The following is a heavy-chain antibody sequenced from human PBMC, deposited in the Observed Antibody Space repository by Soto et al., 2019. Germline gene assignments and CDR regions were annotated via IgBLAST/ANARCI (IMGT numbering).Heavy chain of an antibody. Sequence: QVQLVQSGAEVKKPGSSVKVSCKASGGTFSSYAISWVRQAPGQGLEWMGGIIPIFGTANYAQKFQDRVTITADESTSTAYMELSSLRSEDTAVYYCARVGRGYSYGYTGEFDYWGQGTLVTVSS. V-gene: IGHV1-69*12. CDR3: ARVGRGYSYGYTGEFDY. D-gene: IGHD5-18*01. J-gene: IGHJ4*02. CDR1: GGTFSSYA. CDR2: IIPIFGTA.